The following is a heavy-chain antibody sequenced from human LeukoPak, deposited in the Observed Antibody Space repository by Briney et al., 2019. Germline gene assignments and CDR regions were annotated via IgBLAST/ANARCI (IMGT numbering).Heavy chain of an antibody. Sequence: SETLSLTCAVYGGSFSGYYWSWIRQPPGKGLEWIGEINHSGSTNYNPSPKSRVTISVDTSKNQFSLKLSSVTAADTAVYYCARDPVGATTGDDYWGQGTLVTVSS. V-gene: IGHV4-34*01. D-gene: IGHD1-26*01. CDR3: ARDPVGATTGDDY. CDR1: GGSFSGYY. CDR2: INHSGST. J-gene: IGHJ4*02.